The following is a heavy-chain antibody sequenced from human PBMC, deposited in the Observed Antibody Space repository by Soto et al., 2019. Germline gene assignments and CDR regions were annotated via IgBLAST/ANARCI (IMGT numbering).Heavy chain of an antibody. J-gene: IGHJ4*02. CDR3: ARESGNFGQDF. CDR1: GDSISSGHW. V-gene: IGHV4-4*02. Sequence: SETLSLTCAISGDSISSGHWWIWVRQPPGKGLEWIGDIYHSGSTHFNPSLQSRVTISVDKSNNQFSLKLSSVTPADTAVYYCARESGNFGQDFWGPGTLVTVSS. CDR2: IYHSGST. D-gene: IGHD4-4*01.